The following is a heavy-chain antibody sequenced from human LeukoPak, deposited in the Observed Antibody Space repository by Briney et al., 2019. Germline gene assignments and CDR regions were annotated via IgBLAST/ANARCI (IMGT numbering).Heavy chain of an antibody. D-gene: IGHD2-2*01. V-gene: IGHV4-4*07. J-gene: IGHJ3*02. CDR2: INFSGTT. CDR3: AKLLLPASKGAFII. Sequence: PSETLSLTCSVSGGSLSDSYWSWIRQSAGERPEYIGRINFSGTTNYNPSLRSRVSLSMDMSKNQVSLDPSAVTAADTAVYYCAKLLLPASKGAFIIWGLGTLVTVSS. CDR1: GGSLSDSY.